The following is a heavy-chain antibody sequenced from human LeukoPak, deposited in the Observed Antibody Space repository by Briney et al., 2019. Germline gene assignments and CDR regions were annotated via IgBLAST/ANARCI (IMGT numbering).Heavy chain of an antibody. CDR1: GFTFDNYW. Sequence: PGGSLTLSCAASGFTFDNYWMSWVRQAPGKGLEWVANIKQHGSETHYVDSVKGRFTISRDNAKNSLYLQMNSLRAEDTAVYYCAKVYCSSTSCYPGPYYFDYWGQGTLVTVSS. CDR2: IKQHGSET. CDR3: AKVYCSSTSCYPGPYYFDY. D-gene: IGHD2-2*01. J-gene: IGHJ4*02. V-gene: IGHV3-7*03.